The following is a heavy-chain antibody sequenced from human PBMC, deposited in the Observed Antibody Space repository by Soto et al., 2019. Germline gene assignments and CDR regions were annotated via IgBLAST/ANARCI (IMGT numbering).Heavy chain of an antibody. CDR1: GYTFTGFS. CDR3: ARELWFGELFSDYFDY. D-gene: IGHD3-10*01. CDR2: INAGSGNT. J-gene: IGHJ4*02. Sequence: GAXVKVSCKASGYTFTGFSLHWVRQAPGQRLEWMGWINAGSGNTKYSQKFQGRVTITRDTSASTAYMELSSLTSEDTAVYYFARELWFGELFSDYFDYWAQRALVTVS. V-gene: IGHV1-3*01.